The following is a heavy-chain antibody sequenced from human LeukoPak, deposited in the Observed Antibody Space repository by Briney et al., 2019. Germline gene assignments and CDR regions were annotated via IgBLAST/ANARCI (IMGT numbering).Heavy chain of an antibody. CDR3: ARQYGGNAHFDY. Sequence: TSETLSLTCTVSGGSISSYYWSWIRQPPGKGLEWIGYIYYSGSTNYSPSLKSRVTISVDTSKNQFSLKLSSVTAADTAVYYCARQYGGNAHFDYWGQGTLVTVSS. D-gene: IGHD4-23*01. CDR2: IYYSGST. V-gene: IGHV4-59*08. CDR1: GGSISSYY. J-gene: IGHJ4*02.